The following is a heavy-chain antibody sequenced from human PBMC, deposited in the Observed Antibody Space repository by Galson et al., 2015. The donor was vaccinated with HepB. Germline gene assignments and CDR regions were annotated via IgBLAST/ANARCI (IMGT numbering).Heavy chain of an antibody. CDR1: GYAFTSYG. D-gene: IGHD2-21*02. CDR2: ISAYNGNT. CDR3: ARARIAYCGGDCYEPWGY. Sequence: SVKVSCKASGYAFTSYGISWVRQAPGQGLEWMGWISAYNGNTNYAQKLQGRVTMTTDTSTSTAYMELRSLRSDDTAVYYCARARIAYCGGDCYEPWGYWGQGTLVTVSS. V-gene: IGHV1-18*04. J-gene: IGHJ4*02.